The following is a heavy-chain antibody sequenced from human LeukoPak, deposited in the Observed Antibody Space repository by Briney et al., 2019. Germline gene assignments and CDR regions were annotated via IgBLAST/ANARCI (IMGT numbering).Heavy chain of an antibody. CDR2: IYTSGST. CDR1: GVSISSYY. J-gene: IGHJ6*03. D-gene: IGHD3-22*01. CDR3: ARDSYDSSTYSWSYMDV. Sequence: PSETLSLTCTVSGVSISSYYWSWIRQPAGKGLEWIGRIYTSGSTNYNPSLKSRVTMSVDTSKNQFSLKLTSVTAADTAVYYCARDSYDSSTYSWSYMDVWGKGTTVTISS. V-gene: IGHV4-4*07.